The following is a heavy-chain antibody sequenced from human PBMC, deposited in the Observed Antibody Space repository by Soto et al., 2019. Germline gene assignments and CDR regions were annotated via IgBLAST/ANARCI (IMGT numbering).Heavy chain of an antibody. CDR2: ISYDGSNK. D-gene: IGHD3-22*01. Sequence: GGSLRLSCAASGFTFSSYGMHWVRQAPGKGLEWVAVISYDGSNKYYADSVKGRFTISRDNSKYTLYLQMNSLRAEDTAVYYCAKDLITMIVVAPDYWGQGTLVTVSS. V-gene: IGHV3-30*18. CDR1: GFTFSSYG. CDR3: AKDLITMIVVAPDY. J-gene: IGHJ4*02.